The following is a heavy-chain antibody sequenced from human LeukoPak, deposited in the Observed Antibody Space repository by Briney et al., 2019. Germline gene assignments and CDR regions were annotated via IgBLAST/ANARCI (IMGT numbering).Heavy chain of an antibody. CDR2: INPNSGGP. V-gene: IGHV1-2*02. J-gene: IGHJ6*03. CDR3: ARDPSYYYYMGV. Sequence: ASVKVSCKASGYTFTGYYMHWVRQAPGQGLEWMGWINPNSGGPNYAQKFQGRVTMTRDTSISTAYMELSRLRSDDTAVYYCARDPSYYYYMGVWGKGTAVTVSS. CDR1: GYTFTGYY.